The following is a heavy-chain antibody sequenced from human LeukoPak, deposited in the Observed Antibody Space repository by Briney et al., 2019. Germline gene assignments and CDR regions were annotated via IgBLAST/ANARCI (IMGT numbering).Heavy chain of an antibody. CDR2: INPNSGGT. CDR1: GYTFTGYY. CDR3: ARGPGYQLLYYYYYMDV. D-gene: IGHD2-2*01. V-gene: IGHV1-2*02. Sequence: GASVKVSCKASGYTFTGYYMHWVRQAPGQGLEWMGWINPNSGGTNYAQKFQGRVTITRNTSISTAYMELSSLRSEDTAVYYCARGPGYQLLYYYYYMDVWGKGTTVTVSS. J-gene: IGHJ6*03.